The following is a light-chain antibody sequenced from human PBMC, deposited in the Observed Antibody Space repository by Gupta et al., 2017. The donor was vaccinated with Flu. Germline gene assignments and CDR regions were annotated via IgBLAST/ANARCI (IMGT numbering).Light chain of an antibody. CDR2: AAS. Sequence: RHSLLASGGDRVTISGRGRNGIRNDLGWYKQKPGRAPKLVMYAASTWQTGIPSRFSGSGSGTEFTLTISRLEPEDFAMYYCQQYENYPSTFGQGTKVEV. CDR3: QQYENYPST. J-gene: IGKJ1*01. V-gene: IGKV1-17*01. CDR1: NGIRND.